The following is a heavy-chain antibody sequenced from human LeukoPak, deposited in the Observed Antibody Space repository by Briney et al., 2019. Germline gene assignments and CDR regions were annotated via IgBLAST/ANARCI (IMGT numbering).Heavy chain of an antibody. CDR2: ISWNSDII. V-gene: IGHV3-9*01. J-gene: IGHJ4*02. CDR1: GFTFDDYD. CDR3: AREDSGLDY. Sequence: GGSLRLSCAASGFTFDDYDMHWVRQAPGKGLEWVSGISWNSDIIAYADSVKGRFTISRDNANDSLYLQMNSLRAEDTAVYYCAREDSGLDYWGQGTLVTVSS. D-gene: IGHD1-26*01.